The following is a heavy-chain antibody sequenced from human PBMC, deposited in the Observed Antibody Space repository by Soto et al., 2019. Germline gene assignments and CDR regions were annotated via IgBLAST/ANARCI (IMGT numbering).Heavy chain of an antibody. J-gene: IGHJ6*02. CDR3: ARDWNSGSYYYYYGMDV. Sequence: EVQLVESGGGLVQPGGSLRLSCAASGFTFSSYWMHWVRQAPGKGLVWVSRINSDGSSTSYADAVKGRFTISRDNAKNTLYLQMNSLRAEDTAVYYCARDWNSGSYYYYYGMDVWGQGTTVTVSS. V-gene: IGHV3-74*01. CDR2: INSDGSST. CDR1: GFTFSSYW. D-gene: IGHD1-26*01.